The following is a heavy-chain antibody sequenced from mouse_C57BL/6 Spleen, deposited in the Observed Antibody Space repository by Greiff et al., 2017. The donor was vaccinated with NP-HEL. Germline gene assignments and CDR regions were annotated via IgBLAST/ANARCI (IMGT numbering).Heavy chain of an antibody. J-gene: IGHJ4*01. CDR3: AREDDGSSMDY. Sequence: EVKLEESGGGLVKPGGSLKLSCAASGFTFSSYAMSWVRQTPEKRLEWVATISDGGSYTYYPDNVKGRFTISRDNAKNNLYLQMSQLKSEDTAMYYCAREDDGSSMDYWGQGTSVTVSS. V-gene: IGHV5-4*01. CDR1: GFTFSSYA. CDR2: ISDGGSYT.